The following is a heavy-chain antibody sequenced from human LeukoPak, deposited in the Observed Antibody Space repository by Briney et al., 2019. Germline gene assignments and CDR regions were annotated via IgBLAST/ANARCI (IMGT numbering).Heavy chain of an antibody. J-gene: IGHJ4*02. CDR3: ARDLSNLIDGYFDY. CDR1: GYTLTAYY. V-gene: IGHV1-2*02. D-gene: IGHD2-8*01. Sequence: GASVKVSCKVSGYTLTAYYMHWVRQAPGQGLEWVGWINPNSGGTKYSQKFQGRVTMTRDTSISTAYMDLSSLRSDDTAIYYCARDLSNLIDGYFDYWGQGTLVTVSS. CDR2: INPNSGGT.